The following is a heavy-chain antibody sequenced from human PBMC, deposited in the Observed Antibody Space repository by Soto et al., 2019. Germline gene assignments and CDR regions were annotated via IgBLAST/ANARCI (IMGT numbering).Heavy chain of an antibody. CDR3: ARARYSSSPFDY. Sequence: QSVGSLRLSCAASGFTFSDYWMHWVRQAPEKGLVWVSRINSDGGSTNYADSVKGRFTISRDNAKNTLYLQMNTLRAEDTAVFYCARARYSSSPFDYWGQGALVTVSS. V-gene: IGHV3-74*01. D-gene: IGHD6-13*01. CDR1: GFTFSDYW. J-gene: IGHJ4*02. CDR2: INSDGGST.